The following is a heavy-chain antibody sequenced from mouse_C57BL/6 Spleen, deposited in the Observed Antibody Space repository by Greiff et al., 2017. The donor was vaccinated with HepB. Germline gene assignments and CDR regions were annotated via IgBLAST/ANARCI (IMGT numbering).Heavy chain of an antibody. CDR1: GFTFTDYY. V-gene: IGHV7-3*01. Sequence: EVQVVESGGGLVQPGGSLSLSCAASGFTFTDYYMSWVRQPPGKALEWLGFIRNKANGYTTEYSASVKGRFTISRDNSQSILYLQMNALRAEDSATYYCARSSNWDDYYAMDYWGQGTSVTVSS. D-gene: IGHD4-1*01. CDR2: IRNKANGYTT. J-gene: IGHJ4*01. CDR3: ARSSNWDDYYAMDY.